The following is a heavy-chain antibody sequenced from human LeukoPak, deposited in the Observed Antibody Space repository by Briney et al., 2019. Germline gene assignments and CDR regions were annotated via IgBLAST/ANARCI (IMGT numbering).Heavy chain of an antibody. CDR3: ARDHCSGGSCYSGVNWFDP. Sequence: ASVKVSCKASGYTFTSYGISWVRQAPGQGLEWMGWINPNSGGTNYAQKFQGRVTMTRDTSISTAYMELSRLRSDDTAVYYCARDHCSGGSCYSGVNWFDPWGQGTLVTVSS. CDR1: GYTFTSYG. D-gene: IGHD2-15*01. V-gene: IGHV1-2*02. CDR2: INPNSGGT. J-gene: IGHJ5*02.